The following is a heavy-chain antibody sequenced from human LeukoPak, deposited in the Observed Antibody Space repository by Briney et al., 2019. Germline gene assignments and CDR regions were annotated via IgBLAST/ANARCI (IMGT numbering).Heavy chain of an antibody. CDR3: ARAGGYYDSSGYSVY. CDR2: IYSGGST. Sequence: GGSLRLSCAASGFTVSSNYMSWVRQAPGKGLEWVSVIYSGGSTYYADSVKGRFTISRDNSKNTLYLQMNSLRAEDTAVYYCARAGGYYDSSGYSVYWGQGTLVTVSS. V-gene: IGHV3-53*01. J-gene: IGHJ4*02. D-gene: IGHD3-22*01. CDR1: GFTVSSNY.